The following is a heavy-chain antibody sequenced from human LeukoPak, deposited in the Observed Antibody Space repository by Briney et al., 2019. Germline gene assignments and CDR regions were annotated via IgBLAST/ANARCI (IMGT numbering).Heavy chain of an antibody. CDR3: ARDAAAAGTLAEYFQH. D-gene: IGHD6-13*01. CDR2: INPSGGST. J-gene: IGHJ1*01. Sequence: ASVKVSCKASGYTFTSYGISWVRQAPGQGLEWMGIINPSGGSTSYAQKFQGRVTMTRDMSTSTVYMELSSLRSEDTAVYYCARDAAAAGTLAEYFQHWGQGTLVTVSS. V-gene: IGHV1-46*01. CDR1: GYTFTSYG.